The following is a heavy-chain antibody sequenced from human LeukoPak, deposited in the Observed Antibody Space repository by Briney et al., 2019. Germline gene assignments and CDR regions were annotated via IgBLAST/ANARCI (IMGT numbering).Heavy chain of an antibody. J-gene: IGHJ4*02. CDR2: INSDGSTT. D-gene: IGHD6-13*01. Sequence: GGSLRLSCAASGFTFSSYWMHWVRQAPGKGLVWVSRINSDGSTTSYADSVKGRFTISRDNSKNTLYLQMNSLRAEDTAIYYCAKGGPYSSSWGGKFDHWGQGTLVTVSS. CDR1: GFTFSSYW. V-gene: IGHV3-74*01. CDR3: AKGGPYSSSWGGKFDH.